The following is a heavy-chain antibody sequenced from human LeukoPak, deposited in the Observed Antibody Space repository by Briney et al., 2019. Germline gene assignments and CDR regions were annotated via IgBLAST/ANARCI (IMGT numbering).Heavy chain of an antibody. CDR2: ISGSGGST. CDR1: GFTFSSYD. D-gene: IGHD6-19*01. J-gene: IGHJ5*02. Sequence: GGSLRLSCAASGFTFSSYDMSWVRQAPGKGLEWVSAISGSGGSTYYADSVKGRFTISRDNSKNTLFLQMNSLRAEDTAVYYCAKGYIWDSSGSQGFDPWGQGTLVTVSS. V-gene: IGHV3-23*01. CDR3: AKGYIWDSSGSQGFDP.